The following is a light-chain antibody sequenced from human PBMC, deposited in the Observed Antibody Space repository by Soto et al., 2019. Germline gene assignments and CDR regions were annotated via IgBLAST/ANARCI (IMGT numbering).Light chain of an antibody. CDR3: SSYTTSSTPFV. V-gene: IGLV2-14*01. CDR1: SSDVGGYNF. J-gene: IGLJ1*01. Sequence: QSVLTQPASVSGSPVQSITISCTATSSDVGGYNFVSWYQHHPSNAPKLMIYEVNNRPSGVSNRYSGSKSGNTDSLTISVLQAEDEAEYYCSSYTTSSTPFVFGTGTKVTVL. CDR2: EVN.